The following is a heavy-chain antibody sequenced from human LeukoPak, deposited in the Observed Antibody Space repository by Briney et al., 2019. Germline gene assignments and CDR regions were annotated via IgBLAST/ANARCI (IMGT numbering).Heavy chain of an antibody. CDR1: GYSFTDCY. CDR3: VRRTAGAGRYFDY. D-gene: IGHD6-19*01. CDR2: INPDSGGR. V-gene: IGHV1-2*02. J-gene: IGHJ4*02. Sequence: ASVKVSCKASGYSFTDCYIYWVREARGQGLEWMGWINPDSGGRNYAQDFRGRVTMTRDTSISTAYIELRSLKADDTAVYNSVRRTAGAGRYFDYWGQGTLVTVSS.